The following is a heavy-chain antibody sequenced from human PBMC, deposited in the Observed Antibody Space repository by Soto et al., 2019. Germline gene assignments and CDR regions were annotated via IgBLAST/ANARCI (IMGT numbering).Heavy chain of an antibody. D-gene: IGHD2-2*01. Sequence: QVQLQESGPGLVRPSQTLSLTCTVSGGSITNGDYYWNWIRQRPGKGMEWIGYINYRGTTFYNPSLKSRVFISIETSKNQFSLNLSSVTAADTAVYFCARDAPGEAPYWGQGTLVTVSS. CDR1: GGSITNGDYY. J-gene: IGHJ4*02. V-gene: IGHV4-31*03. CDR3: ARDAPGEAPY. CDR2: INYRGTT.